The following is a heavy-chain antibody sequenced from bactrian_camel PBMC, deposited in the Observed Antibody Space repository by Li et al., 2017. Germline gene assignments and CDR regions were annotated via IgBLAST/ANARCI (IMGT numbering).Heavy chain of an antibody. CDR1: GFAFMNYW. Sequence: QLVESGGGLVRPEGSLRLSCAASGFAFMNYWMYWVRQAPGKGLEWVSTINSAGSSIYYADSVKGRFTISQDNAKNTVYLQMNSLNPEDAAMYYCAARRFGCGHNMMGSEYAYWGRGTQVTVS. CDR3: AARRFGCGHNMMGSEYAY. V-gene: IGHV3S25*01. J-gene: IGHJ4*01. CDR2: INSAGSSI. D-gene: IGHD3*01.